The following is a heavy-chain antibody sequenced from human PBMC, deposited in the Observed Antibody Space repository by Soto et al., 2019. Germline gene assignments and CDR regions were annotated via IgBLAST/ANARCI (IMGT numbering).Heavy chain of an antibody. V-gene: IGHV3-30-3*01. CDR3: TRADVTVTLSVFDP. J-gene: IGHJ5*02. Sequence: QVQLVESGGGVVQPGRSLRLSCAASGFIFSSYPMHWVRQAPGKGLEWVAVISDDGNTNYYADSVKGRFTISRDKSKNTLYLQMNSLSAEDTALYYCTRADVTVTLSVFDPWGQGTLVTVSS. CDR2: ISDDGNTN. D-gene: IGHD4-17*01. CDR1: GFIFSSYP.